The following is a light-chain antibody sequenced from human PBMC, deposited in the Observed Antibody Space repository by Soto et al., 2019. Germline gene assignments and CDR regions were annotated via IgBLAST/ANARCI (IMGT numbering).Light chain of an antibody. CDR2: DVS. Sequence: QSALTQPASVSGSPGQSITISCTGTNSDVGGYTYVSWYQQHPGKAPKLMIYDVSNRPSGVSNRFSGSKSGNTASLTISGLQADDEADYYCNSYTSSSTPYVFGTGTKLTVL. CDR1: NSDVGGYTY. J-gene: IGLJ1*01. CDR3: NSYTSSSTPYV. V-gene: IGLV2-14*03.